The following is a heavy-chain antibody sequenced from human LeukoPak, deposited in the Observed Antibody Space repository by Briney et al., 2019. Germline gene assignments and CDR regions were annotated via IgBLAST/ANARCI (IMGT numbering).Heavy chain of an antibody. CDR2: ISSSGSTI. CDR1: GFTFSSYE. CDR3: ACAPDTIDY. J-gene: IGHJ4*02. Sequence: GGSLRLSCAASGFTFSSYEMNWVRQAPGKGLEWVSYISSSGSTIYYADSVKGRFTISRDNAKNSLYLQMNSLRAEDTAVYYCACAPDTIDYWGQGTLVTVSS. V-gene: IGHV3-48*03.